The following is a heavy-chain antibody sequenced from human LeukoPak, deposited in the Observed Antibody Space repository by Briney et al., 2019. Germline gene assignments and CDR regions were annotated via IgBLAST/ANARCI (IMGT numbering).Heavy chain of an antibody. CDR2: ISAYNGNT. V-gene: IGHV1-18*01. CDR1: GYTFTSYG. Sequence: ASVKVSCKASGYTFTSYGISWVRQAPGQGLEWMGWISAYNGNTNYAQKLQGRVAMTTDTSTSTAYMELRSLRSDDTAVYYCARGGGGRITMVRGVIRDYYYMDVWGKGTTVTVSS. D-gene: IGHD3-10*01. J-gene: IGHJ6*03. CDR3: ARGGGGRITMVRGVIRDYYYMDV.